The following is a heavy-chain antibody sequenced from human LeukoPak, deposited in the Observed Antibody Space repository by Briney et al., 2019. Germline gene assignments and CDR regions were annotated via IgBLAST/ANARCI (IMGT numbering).Heavy chain of an antibody. CDR3: AQADSTGYFYFQH. CDR1: GDSVSSNSAA. D-gene: IGHD3-22*01. CDR2: TYYRSEWYN. Sequence: SQTLSLTCAISGDSVSSNSAAWNWIRQSPSRGLEWLGRTYYRSEWYNDYAVSVKSRINIIPDTSKNQFSLQLNSVTPEDTAVYYCAQADSTGYFYFQHWGQGTLVTVSS. J-gene: IGHJ1*01. V-gene: IGHV6-1*01.